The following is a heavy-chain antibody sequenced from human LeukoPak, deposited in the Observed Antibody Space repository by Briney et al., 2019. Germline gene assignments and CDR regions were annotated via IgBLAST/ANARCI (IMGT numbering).Heavy chain of an antibody. CDR3: ARSHTLPSPTGAFDI. D-gene: IGHD1-1*01. J-gene: IGHJ3*02. V-gene: IGHV1-46*01. Sequence: ASVKVSCKASGCTFTGYYIHWVRQAPGQGLEWMGIINPSGGSTSYAQKFQGRVTMTRDTSTSTVYMELSSLRSEDTAVYYCARSHTLPSPTGAFDIWGQGTMVTVSS. CDR2: INPSGGST. CDR1: GCTFTGYY.